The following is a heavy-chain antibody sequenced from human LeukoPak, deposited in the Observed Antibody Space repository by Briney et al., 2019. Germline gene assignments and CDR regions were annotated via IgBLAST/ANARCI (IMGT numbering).Heavy chain of an antibody. D-gene: IGHD5-18*01. Sequence: GGSLRLSCTASGFTFGDYAMSWVRQAPGKGLEWVGFVGSKAYGGTTEYAASVKGRFTISRDDSKSIAYLQMNSLKTEDTAVYYCTRERWIQLWSEECFQHWGQGTLVSVSS. CDR3: TRERWIQLWSEECFQH. CDR2: VGSKAYGGTT. V-gene: IGHV3-49*04. CDR1: GFTFGDYA. J-gene: IGHJ1*01.